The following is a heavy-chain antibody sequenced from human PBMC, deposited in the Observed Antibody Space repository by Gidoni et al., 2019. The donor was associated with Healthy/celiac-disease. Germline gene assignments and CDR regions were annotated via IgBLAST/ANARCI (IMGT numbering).Heavy chain of an antibody. CDR2: INPSGGST. CDR1: GYTFTSYY. J-gene: IGHJ4*02. CDR3: ARRMRDFWSGYEYYFDY. D-gene: IGHD3-3*01. V-gene: IGHV1-46*01. Sequence: QVQLVQSGAEVKKPGASVNVSCKAYGYTFTSYYMHWVRQAPGQGLEWMGIINPSGGSTSYAQKFQGRVTMTRDTSTSTVYMELSSLRSEDTAVYYCARRMRDFWSGYEYYFDYWGQGTLVTVSS.